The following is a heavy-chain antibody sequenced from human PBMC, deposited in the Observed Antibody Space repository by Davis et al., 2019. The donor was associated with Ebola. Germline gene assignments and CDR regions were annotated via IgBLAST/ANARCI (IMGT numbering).Heavy chain of an antibody. CDR2: IYYSGST. Sequence: SETLSLTCTVSGGSISSYYWSWIRQPPGKGLEWIGYIYYSGSTNYNPSLKSRVTISVDTSKNQFSLKLSSVTAADTAVYYCARDRGSSGWKYYFDYWGQGTLVTVSS. D-gene: IGHD6-19*01. V-gene: IGHV4-59*01. J-gene: IGHJ4*02. CDR3: ARDRGSSGWKYYFDY. CDR1: GGSISSYY.